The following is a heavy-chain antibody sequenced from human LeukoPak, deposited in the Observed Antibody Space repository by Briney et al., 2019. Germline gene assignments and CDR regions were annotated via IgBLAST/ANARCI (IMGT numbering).Heavy chain of an antibody. CDR2: IHYSGST. CDR1: GGSISSYY. Sequence: SETLSLTCTVSGGSISSYYWSWIRQPPGKGLEWIGYIHYSGSTNYNPSLKSRVTISVDTSKNQFSLKLSSVTAADTAVYYCASCSSTSCYLKYWGQGTLVTVSS. V-gene: IGHV4-59*12. CDR3: ASCSSTSCYLKY. J-gene: IGHJ4*02. D-gene: IGHD2-2*01.